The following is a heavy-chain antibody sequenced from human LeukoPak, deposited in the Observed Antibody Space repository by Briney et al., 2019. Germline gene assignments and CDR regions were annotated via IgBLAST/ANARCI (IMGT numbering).Heavy chain of an antibody. CDR2: ISSSSSYI. D-gene: IGHD6-6*01. CDR1: GFTFSSYS. Sequence: GGTLRLSCAASGFTFSSYSMNWVRQPPGKGLEWVSSISSSSSYIYYADSVKGRFTISRDNAKNSLYLQMNSLRAEETAVYYCAREDTSSGFSRYYFDYWGQGTLVTVSS. J-gene: IGHJ4*02. V-gene: IGHV3-21*01. CDR3: AREDTSSGFSRYYFDY.